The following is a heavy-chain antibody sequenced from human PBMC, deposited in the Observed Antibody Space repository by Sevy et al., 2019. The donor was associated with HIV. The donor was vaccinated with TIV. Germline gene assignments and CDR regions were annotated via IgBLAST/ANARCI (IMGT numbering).Heavy chain of an antibody. D-gene: IGHD1-26*01. CDR1: GFTFSDYY. V-gene: IGHV3-11*06. CDR3: ARCRVVAADYYFDY. Sequence: GGSLRLSCAASGFTFSDYYMTWIRQAPGKGLEWISYISSRRSYTNYPGSVKARFTISRDNAKNSLYLQMNSLRAEDAAVYYCARCRVVAADYYFDYWGRRTLVTVSS. J-gene: IGHJ4*02. CDR2: ISSRRSYT.